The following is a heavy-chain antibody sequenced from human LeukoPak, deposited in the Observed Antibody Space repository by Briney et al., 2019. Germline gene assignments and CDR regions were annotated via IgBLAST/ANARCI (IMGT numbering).Heavy chain of an antibody. CDR2: IGYSAGDT. CDR3: AKDDDGRHHGVDP. J-gene: IGHJ5*02. CDR1: GFIVTNYA. Sequence: GGSLRLSCAASGFIVTNYAMTWVRQAPGKGLEWVTTIGYSAGDTYYADSVKGRFTIARDYAMNTLYLQMTSLRDDDTALYYCAKDDDGRHHGVDPWGQGTLVTVSS. D-gene: IGHD4-17*01. V-gene: IGHV3-23*01.